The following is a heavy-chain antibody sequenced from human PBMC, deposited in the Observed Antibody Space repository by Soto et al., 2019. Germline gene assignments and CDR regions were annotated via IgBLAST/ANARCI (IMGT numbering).Heavy chain of an antibody. J-gene: IGHJ6*02. D-gene: IGHD6-19*01. CDR3: ARVRYSSGWDYYYYGMDG. CDR2: IYYSGST. CDR1: GGSISSYY. V-gene: IGHV4-59*01. Sequence: PSETLSLTCTVSGGSISSYYWSWIRQPPGKGLEWIGYIYYSGSTNYNPSLKSRVTISVDTSKNQFSLKLSSVTAADTAVYYCARVRYSSGWDYYYYGMDGWGQGTTVTVAS.